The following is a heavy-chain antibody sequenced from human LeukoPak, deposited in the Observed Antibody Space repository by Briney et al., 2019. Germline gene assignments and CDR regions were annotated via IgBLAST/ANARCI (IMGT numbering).Heavy chain of an antibody. V-gene: IGHV4-59*08. J-gene: IGHJ3*02. D-gene: IGHD3-9*01. CDR2: IHYSGGT. Sequence: SETLSLTCTVSGGSISNYYWSWIRQSPGKGLEWIGYIHYSGGTKYNPSLKSRVIISVDMSMNQFSLKLSSVTAADTAMYYCAKHSVLTGSGYAFDIWGQGTADTVSS. CDR1: GGSISNYY. CDR3: AKHSVLTGSGYAFDI.